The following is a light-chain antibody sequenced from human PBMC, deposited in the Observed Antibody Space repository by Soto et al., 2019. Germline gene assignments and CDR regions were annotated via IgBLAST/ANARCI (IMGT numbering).Light chain of an antibody. CDR1: QGISSW. CDR3: QQANSYPIT. J-gene: IGKJ5*01. Sequence: DRPMSRSPFSVSASVGDRDTITCRASQGISSWLAWYQQKPGKAPKLLIYAASTLQSGVPSRFSGSGSGTDFTLTISSLQPEDFATYFCQQANSYPITFGQGTRLEIK. V-gene: IGKV1-12*01. CDR2: AAS.